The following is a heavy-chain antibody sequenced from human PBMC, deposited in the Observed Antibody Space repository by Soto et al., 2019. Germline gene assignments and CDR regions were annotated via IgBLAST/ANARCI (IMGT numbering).Heavy chain of an antibody. CDR3: ARHRHWSYVL. J-gene: IGHJ4*01. Sequence: QLQLQESGPGLVKPSETLSLTCTVSGDSISSSDNYWGWIRQPPGKGLEWIVSIYYSGNTYYNPSLSSPVTISVDTSNNQFSLRLNSVTAADTAVYYCARHRHWSYVLGGHGTLVTVSS. CDR1: GDSISSSDNY. CDR2: IYYSGNT. V-gene: IGHV4-39*01. D-gene: IGHD2-8*02.